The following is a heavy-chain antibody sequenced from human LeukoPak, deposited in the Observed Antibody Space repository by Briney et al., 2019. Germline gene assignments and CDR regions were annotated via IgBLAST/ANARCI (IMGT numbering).Heavy chain of an antibody. J-gene: IGHJ4*02. CDR3: ARDYYDSSGYDY. D-gene: IGHD3-22*01. CDR2: ISGSGGST. Sequence: GGSLRLSCAASGFTFSSYAMTWVRQAPGKGLEWVSAISGSGGSTYYADSVKGRFTISRDNSKNTLFLQMNSLRAEDTAVYYCARDYYDSSGYDYWGQGTLVTVSS. V-gene: IGHV3-23*01. CDR1: GFTFSSYA.